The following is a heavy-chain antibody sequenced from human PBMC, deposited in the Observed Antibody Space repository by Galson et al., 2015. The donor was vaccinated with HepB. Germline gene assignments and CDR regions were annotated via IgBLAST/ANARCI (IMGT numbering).Heavy chain of an antibody. CDR2: ISSSGSTI. V-gene: IGHV3-48*03. CDR1: GFTFSSYE. D-gene: IGHD6-13*01. J-gene: IGHJ4*02. Sequence: SLRLSCAASGFTFSSYEMNWVRQAPGKGLEWVSYISSSGSTIYYADSVKGRFTISRDNAKNSLYLQMNSLRAEDTAVYYCARGGQQPAWGLDYWGQGTLVTVSS. CDR3: ARGGQQPAWGLDY.